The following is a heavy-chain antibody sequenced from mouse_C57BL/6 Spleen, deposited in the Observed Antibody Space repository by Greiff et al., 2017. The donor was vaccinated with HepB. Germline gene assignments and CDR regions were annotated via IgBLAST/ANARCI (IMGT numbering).Heavy chain of an antibody. D-gene: IGHD4-1*01. CDR3: ARELGRDYAMDY. CDR2: ISGGGGNT. J-gene: IGHJ4*01. Sequence: EVKVEESGGGLVKPGGSLKLSCAASGFTFSSYTMSWVRQTPEKRLEWVATISGGGGNTYYPDSVKGRFTISRDNAKNTLYLQMSSLRSEDTALYYCARELGRDYAMDYWGQGTSVTVSS. CDR1: GFTFSSYT. V-gene: IGHV5-9*01.